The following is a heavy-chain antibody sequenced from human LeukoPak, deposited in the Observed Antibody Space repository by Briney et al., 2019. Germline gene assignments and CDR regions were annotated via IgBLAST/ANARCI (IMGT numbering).Heavy chain of an antibody. J-gene: IGHJ4*02. D-gene: IGHD1-26*01. CDR1: GFTFSSYA. V-gene: IGHV3-30*04. Sequence: GGSLRLSCAASGFTFSSYAMHWVRQAPGKGLEWVAVISYDGSNKYYADSVKGRFTISRDLSKNTLYLQMNSLRAEDTALYYCARKYSGTNPFDYWGQGTLVTVSS. CDR2: ISYDGSNK. CDR3: ARKYSGTNPFDY.